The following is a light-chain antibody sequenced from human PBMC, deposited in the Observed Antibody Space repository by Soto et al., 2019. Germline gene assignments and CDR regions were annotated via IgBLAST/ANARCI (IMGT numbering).Light chain of an antibody. CDR1: QSISIW. CDR2: DAS. CDR3: QQFHSFPIT. V-gene: IGKV1-5*01. J-gene: IGKJ5*01. Sequence: DIPKTQAPSPPSASSGDRVTITCRASQSISIWLAWYQQKPGKVPKLLINDASSLESGVPSRFTGSGSGTEFTLTINNLQPDDFATYYCQQFHSFPITFGQGTRLEIK.